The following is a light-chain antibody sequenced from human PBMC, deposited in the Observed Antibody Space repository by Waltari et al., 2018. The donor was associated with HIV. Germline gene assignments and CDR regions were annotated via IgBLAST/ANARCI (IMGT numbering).Light chain of an antibody. J-gene: IGLJ3*02. V-gene: IGLV1-47*01. CDR2: RNN. Sequence: QSVLTQPPSASGTPGQRVTISCSGSSSNIGSNFVYWYQQLPGTAPKLLIYRNNQRASGVPDRFSGSKSGTSASLAISGLRSEDEADYYCAAWDDSLSGHWVFGGGTKVTVL. CDR3: AAWDDSLSGHWV. CDR1: SSNIGSNF.